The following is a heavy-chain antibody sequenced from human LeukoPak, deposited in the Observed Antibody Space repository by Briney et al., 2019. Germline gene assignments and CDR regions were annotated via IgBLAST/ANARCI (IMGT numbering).Heavy chain of an antibody. CDR2: ISGSGGST. CDR1: GFTFSSYA. Sequence: GGSLRLSCAASGFTFSSYAMSWVCQAPGKGLEWVSAISGSGGSTYYADSVKGRFTISRDTSKNTLYLQMNSLRAEDTAVYYCAKGRYSGSYYNWFDPWGQGTLVTVSS. J-gene: IGHJ5*02. V-gene: IGHV3-23*01. CDR3: AKGRYSGSYYNWFDP. D-gene: IGHD1-26*01.